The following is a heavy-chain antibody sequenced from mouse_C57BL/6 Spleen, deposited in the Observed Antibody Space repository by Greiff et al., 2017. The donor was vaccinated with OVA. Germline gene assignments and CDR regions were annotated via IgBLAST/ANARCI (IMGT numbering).Heavy chain of an antibody. J-gene: IGHJ4*01. CDR2: IYPGDGDT. Sequence: QVQLQQSGPELVKPGASVKISCKASGYAFSSSWMNWVKQRPGKGLEWIGRIYPGDGDTNYNGKFKGKATLTADKSSSTAYMQLSSLTSEDSAVYFCAFYEYDVGAMDYWGQGTSVTVSS. CDR3: AFYEYDVGAMDY. V-gene: IGHV1-82*01. CDR1: GYAFSSSW. D-gene: IGHD2-4*01.